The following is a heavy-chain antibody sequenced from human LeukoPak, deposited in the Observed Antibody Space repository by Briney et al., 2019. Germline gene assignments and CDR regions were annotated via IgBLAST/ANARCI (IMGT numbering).Heavy chain of an antibody. Sequence: PGGSLRLSCAASGFTFSSYAMSWVRQAPGKGLEWVSAIRGSDINTYYAHSVKGRFTISRDNSKNTLYLQMNSLRAEDTAVYYCAKSLVTPHWYFDLWGRGTLVTVSS. V-gene: IGHV3-23*01. CDR2: IRGSDINT. CDR1: GFTFSSYA. CDR3: AKSLVTPHWYFDL. D-gene: IGHD4-23*01. J-gene: IGHJ2*01.